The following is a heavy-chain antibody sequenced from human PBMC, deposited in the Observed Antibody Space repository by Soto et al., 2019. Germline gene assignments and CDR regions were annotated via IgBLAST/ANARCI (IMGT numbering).Heavy chain of an antibody. J-gene: IGHJ4*02. CDR3: ARDQHYYDSRGFY. V-gene: IGHV3-30-3*01. D-gene: IGHD3-22*01. Sequence: QVQLVDSGGGVVQPGRSLILSCAASGFTFSSYAMHWVRQAPGKGLEWVAVISYDGSNKYYADSVKGRFTISRDNSKNTLYLHMNSLRAEDTAVYYCARDQHYYDSRGFYWGQGTLVNVSS. CDR1: GFTFSSYA. CDR2: ISYDGSNK.